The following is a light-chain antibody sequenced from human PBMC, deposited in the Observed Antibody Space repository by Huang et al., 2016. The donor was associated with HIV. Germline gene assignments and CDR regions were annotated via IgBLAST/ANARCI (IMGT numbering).Light chain of an antibody. Sequence: EIVLTQSPVTLSLSPGDRATLSCRASQSIGPYLAWYQQKSDQAPRLLIYAVSNRAAGVPARFSASGSGTDFTLTIASLDPDDFAIYHCQQRSKWPLTFGGGTKVEMK. V-gene: IGKV3-11*01. CDR3: QQRSKWPLT. CDR1: QSIGPY. J-gene: IGKJ4*01. CDR2: AVS.